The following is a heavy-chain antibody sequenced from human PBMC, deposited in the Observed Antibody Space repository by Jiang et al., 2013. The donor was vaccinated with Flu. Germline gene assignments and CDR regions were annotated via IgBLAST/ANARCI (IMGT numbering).Heavy chain of an antibody. J-gene: IGHJ3*02. Sequence: QLLESGAEVKKPGASVKVSCKASGYTFTSYYMHWVRQAPGQGLEWMGIINPSGGSTSYAQKFQGRVTMTRDTSTSTVYMELSSLRSEDTAVYYCARDLVTAGELFEDAFDIWGQGTMVTVSS. CDR1: GYTFTSYY. D-gene: IGHD3-10*01. V-gene: IGHV1-46*01. CDR2: INPSGGST. CDR3: ARDLVTAGELFEDAFDI.